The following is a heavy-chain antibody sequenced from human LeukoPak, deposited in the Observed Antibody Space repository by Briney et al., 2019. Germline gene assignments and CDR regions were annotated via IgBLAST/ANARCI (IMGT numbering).Heavy chain of an antibody. CDR2: ISAYNGNT. V-gene: IGHV1-18*01. CDR3: ARDYYDSGGYYRTTDY. D-gene: IGHD3-22*01. CDR1: GYTFTSYG. J-gene: IGHJ4*02. Sequence: ASVTVSCKASGYTFTSYGISWVRQAPGQGLEWMGWISAYNGNTNYARKLQGRVTMTTDTSTSTAYMELRSLRSDDTAVYYCARDYYDSGGYYRTTDYWGQGTLVTVSS.